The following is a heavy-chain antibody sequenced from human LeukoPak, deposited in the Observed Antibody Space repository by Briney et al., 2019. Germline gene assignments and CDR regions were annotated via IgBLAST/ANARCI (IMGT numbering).Heavy chain of an antibody. D-gene: IGHD3-10*01. CDR2: FDPEDGET. V-gene: IGHV1-24*01. CDR1: GYTLTELS. J-gene: IGHJ6*02. CDR3: ARGITVVRGVIKGGMDV. Sequence: GASVKVSCKVSGYTLTELSMHWVRQAPGKGLEWMGGFDPEDGETIYAQKFQGRVTMTADKSTGTVYMELSSLRSGDTAVYYCARGITVVRGVIKGGMDVWGQGTTVTVSS.